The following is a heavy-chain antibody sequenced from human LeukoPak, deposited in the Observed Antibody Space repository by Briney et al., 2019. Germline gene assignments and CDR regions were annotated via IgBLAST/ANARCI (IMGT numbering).Heavy chain of an antibody. Sequence: GGSLRLSCAASGFTVSSNYMSWVRQAPGKGLEWVSAIGGGGGSIHYAESVKGRFTISRDNSKNTLFLQMNSLRADDTAVYYCAKDPNGDYVGAFDSWGQGTMVSVSS. D-gene: IGHD4-17*01. V-gene: IGHV3-23*01. CDR2: IGGGGGSI. CDR3: AKDPNGDYVGAFDS. J-gene: IGHJ3*01. CDR1: GFTVSSNY.